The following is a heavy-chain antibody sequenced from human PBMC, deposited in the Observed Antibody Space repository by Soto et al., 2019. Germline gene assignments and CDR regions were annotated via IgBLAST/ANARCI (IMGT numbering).Heavy chain of an antibody. Sequence: QVQLQESGPGLVKPSQTLSLTCTVSGGSISSGGYYWSWIRQHPGKGLEWIGYIYYSGSTYYNPSLKRRVTISVDTSKNQFSLKLSSVTAADTAVYYCAREGVVLLWFGDSANDAFDIWGQGTMVTVSS. J-gene: IGHJ3*02. CDR3: AREGVVLLWFGDSANDAFDI. V-gene: IGHV4-31*03. D-gene: IGHD3-10*01. CDR2: IYYSGST. CDR1: GGSISSGGYY.